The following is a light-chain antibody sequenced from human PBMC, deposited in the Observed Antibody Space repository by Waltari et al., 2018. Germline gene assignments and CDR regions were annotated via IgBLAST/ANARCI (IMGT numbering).Light chain of an antibody. CDR1: SSNIVSDT. V-gene: IGLV1-44*01. J-gene: IGLJ7*01. CDR3: ATWDNSLNGAV. Sequence: QSVLTQPPSASGTPGQGVTISCSGSSSNIVSDTVNWYQQLPGTAPKLLIYSNYQRPSGVPDRFSGSKSGTSASLAISGLQSEDEADYYCATWDNSLNGAVFGGGTQLTVL. CDR2: SNY.